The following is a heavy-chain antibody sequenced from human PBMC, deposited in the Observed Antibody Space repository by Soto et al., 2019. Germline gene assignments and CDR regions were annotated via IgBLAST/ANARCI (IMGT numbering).Heavy chain of an antibody. V-gene: IGHV3-23*01. D-gene: IGHD2-21*02. CDR2: ISGSGGST. CDR1: GFTFSSYA. J-gene: IGHJ4*02. Sequence: EVQLLESGGGLVQPGGSLRLSCAASGFTFSSYAMSWVRQAPGKGLEWVSAISGSGGSTYYADYVKGRFTISRDTSKNALYLQMNSLRAEDTAVYYCAKQNGYGGNSELEYWGQGTLVTVSS. CDR3: AKQNGYGGNSELEY.